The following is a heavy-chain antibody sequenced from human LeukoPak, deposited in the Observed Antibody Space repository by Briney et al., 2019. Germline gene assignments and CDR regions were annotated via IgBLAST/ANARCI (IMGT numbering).Heavy chain of an antibody. J-gene: IGHJ4*02. V-gene: IGHV1-24*01. D-gene: IGHD2-2*01. CDR1: GDTPSELS. Sequence: ASVRVSCKVSGDTPSELSMHWVRQAPGKGLEWMGGFYPEDGETIYAQKFQGRVTMTEDTFTDTAYMELSSLGSEDTAVYYCAGDRDTRVEPAVILGFWGRGTLVTVSS. CDR2: FYPEDGET. CDR3: AGDRDTRVEPAVILGF.